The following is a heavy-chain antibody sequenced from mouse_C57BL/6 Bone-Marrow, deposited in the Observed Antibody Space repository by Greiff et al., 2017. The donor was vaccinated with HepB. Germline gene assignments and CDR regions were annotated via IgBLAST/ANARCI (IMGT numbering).Heavy chain of an antibody. Sequence: EVQLQQSGPVLVKPGASVKMSCKASGYTFTDYYMNWVKQSHGKSLEWIGVINPYNGGTSYNQKFKGKATLTVDKSSSTAYMELNSLTSEDSAVYYCARSTMVTTRSFAYWGQGTLVTVSA. CDR3: ARSTMVTTRSFAY. CDR2: INPYNGGT. D-gene: IGHD2-2*01. J-gene: IGHJ3*01. CDR1: GYTFTDYY. V-gene: IGHV1-19*01.